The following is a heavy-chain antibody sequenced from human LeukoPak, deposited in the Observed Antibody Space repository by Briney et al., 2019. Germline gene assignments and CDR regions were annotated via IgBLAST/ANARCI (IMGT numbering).Heavy chain of an antibody. CDR2: IYYSGST. V-gene: IGHV4-39*01. D-gene: IGHD6-13*01. Sequence: SETLSLTCTVSGGSISSSSYSWGWIRQPPGKGLEWIGSIYYSGSTYYNPSLKSRVTISVDTSKNQFSLKLSSVTAADTAVYYCARWGIAAAGTGAFDIWGQGTMVTVSS. J-gene: IGHJ3*02. CDR3: ARWGIAAAGTGAFDI. CDR1: GGSISSSSYS.